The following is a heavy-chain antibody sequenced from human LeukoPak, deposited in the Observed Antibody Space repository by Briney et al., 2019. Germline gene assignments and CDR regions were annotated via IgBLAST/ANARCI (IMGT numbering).Heavy chain of an antibody. Sequence: GGSLRPSCAASGFTFSSYAMHWVRQAPGKGLEWVTFIRYDGSNKYYADSVKARFTISRDNSKNTLYLQMNSLRAEDTAVYYCAKDLTFGVVIAFDYWGQGTLVTVSS. CDR3: AKDLTFGVVIAFDY. V-gene: IGHV3-30*02. CDR2: IRYDGSNK. CDR1: GFTFSSYA. D-gene: IGHD3-3*01. J-gene: IGHJ4*02.